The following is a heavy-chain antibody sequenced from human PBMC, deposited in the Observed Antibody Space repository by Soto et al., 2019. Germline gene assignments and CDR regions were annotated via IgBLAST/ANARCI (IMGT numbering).Heavy chain of an antibody. CDR3: ASTIFGVNWFDP. CDR1: GYTFTSYD. Sequence: QVQLVQSGAEVKKPGASVKVSCKASGYTFTSYDINWVRQAAGQGLEWMGWINPNTANTGYAQKFQGRVTMTRNTSISTAYMELSNLRSEDTAVYYCASTIFGVNWFDPWGQGTLVTVSS. D-gene: IGHD3-3*01. CDR2: INPNTANT. J-gene: IGHJ5*02. V-gene: IGHV1-8*01.